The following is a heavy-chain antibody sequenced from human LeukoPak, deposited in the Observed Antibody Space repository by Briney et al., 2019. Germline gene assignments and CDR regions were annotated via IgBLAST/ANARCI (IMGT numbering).Heavy chain of an antibody. CDR3: AKDRTLYPGRLNWFDP. D-gene: IGHD3-16*01. V-gene: IGHV3-30*18. J-gene: IGHJ5*02. CDR1: GFTFSSYG. Sequence: PGRSLRLSCAASGFTFSSYGMHWVRQAPGKGLEWVAVISYDGSNKYYADSVKGRFTISRDNSKNTLYLQMNSLRAEDTAVYYCAKDRTLYPGRLNWFDPWGQGTLVTVSS. CDR2: ISYDGSNK.